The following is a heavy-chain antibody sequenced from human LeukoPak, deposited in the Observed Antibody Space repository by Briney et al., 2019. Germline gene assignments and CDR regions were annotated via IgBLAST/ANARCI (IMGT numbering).Heavy chain of an antibody. Sequence: GGSLRLSCAASGFTFSNYWMSWVRQAPGKGLEWVANINQDGSVKYYVDSVKGRFTISRDNAKNSLSLQMNTLRAEDMAVYYCARIGYSSSSMDYWGQGTLVTVSS. D-gene: IGHD6-6*01. CDR2: INQDGSVK. V-gene: IGHV3-7*01. J-gene: IGHJ4*02. CDR3: ARIGYSSSSMDY. CDR1: GFTFSNYW.